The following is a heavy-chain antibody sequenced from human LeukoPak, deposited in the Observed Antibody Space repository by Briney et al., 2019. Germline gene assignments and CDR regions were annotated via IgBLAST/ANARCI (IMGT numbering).Heavy chain of an antibody. CDR3: ARGSFSADAPLVLDYFHH. Sequence: EASVKVSCKASGYTFTGYYIHWVRQAPGQGLEWMGWINPNSGGTNYAQKFQGKVTMTRDTSISTAYMELSRLRADDTAVYYCARGSFSADAPLVLDYFHHWGQGTLVTDSS. V-gene: IGHV1-2*02. D-gene: IGHD5-18*01. CDR1: GYTFTGYY. J-gene: IGHJ1*01. CDR2: INPNSGGT.